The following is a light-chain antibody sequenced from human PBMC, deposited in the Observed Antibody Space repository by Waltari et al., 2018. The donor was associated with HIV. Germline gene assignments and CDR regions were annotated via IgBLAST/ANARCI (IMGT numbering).Light chain of an antibody. V-gene: IGLV3-1*01. CDR1: KLGDKY. Sequence: SYELTQPPSVSVSPGQTASITCSGDKLGDKYACWYQQKPGQSPVLVMYQDTQRPSGIPERFSGSNSGNTATLTISGTQAMDEADYYCQAWDSSTADVVFGGGTKLTVL. CDR2: QDT. CDR3: QAWDSSTADVV. J-gene: IGLJ2*01.